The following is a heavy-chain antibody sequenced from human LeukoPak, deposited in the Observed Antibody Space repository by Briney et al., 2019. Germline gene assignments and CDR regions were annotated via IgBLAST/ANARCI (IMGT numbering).Heavy chain of an antibody. CDR1: GFTFSSYG. D-gene: IGHD3/OR15-3a*01. V-gene: IGHV3-23*01. CDR3: ARTGNMDV. Sequence: GGSLRLSCAASGFTFSSYGMSWVRQAPGKGLEWVSGLSGGAVSTNYADSVKGRFTISRDNAKNSLYLQMNSLRAEDTAVYYCARTGNMDVWGKGTTVTVSS. J-gene: IGHJ6*03. CDR2: LSGGAVST.